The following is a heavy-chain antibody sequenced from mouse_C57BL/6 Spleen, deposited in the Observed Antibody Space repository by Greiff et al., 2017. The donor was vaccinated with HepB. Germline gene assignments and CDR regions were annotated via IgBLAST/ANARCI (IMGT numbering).Heavy chain of an antibody. D-gene: IGHD1-1*01. V-gene: IGHV1-18*01. CDR3: ARVPTTVVGGFDY. J-gene: IGHJ2*01. Sequence: VQLQQSGPELVKPGASVKIPCKASGYTFTDYNMDWVKQSHGKSLEWIGDINPNNGGTIYNQKFKGKATLTVDKSSSTAYMELRSLTSEDTAVYYCARVPTTVVGGFDYWGQGTTLTVSS. CDR1: GYTFTDYN. CDR2: INPNNGGT.